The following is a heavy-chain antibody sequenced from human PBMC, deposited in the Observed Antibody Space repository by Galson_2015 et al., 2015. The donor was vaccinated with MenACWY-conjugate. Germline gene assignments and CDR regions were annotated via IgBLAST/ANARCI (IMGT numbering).Heavy chain of an antibody. Sequence: PGLSCAASGFTFSNAWMSWVRQAPGKGLEWVGRIKSKTDGGTTDYAAPVKGRFTISRDDSKNTLYLQMNSLKTEDTAVYYCTTRAAGTVGYDYWGQGTLVTVSS. V-gene: IGHV3-15*01. J-gene: IGHJ4*02. CDR2: IKSKTDGGTT. D-gene: IGHD6-13*01. CDR3: TTRAAGTVGYDY. CDR1: GFTFSNAW.